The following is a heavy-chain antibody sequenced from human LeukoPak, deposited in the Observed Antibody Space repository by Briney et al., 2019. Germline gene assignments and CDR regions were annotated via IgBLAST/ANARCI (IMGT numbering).Heavy chain of an antibody. J-gene: IGHJ5*02. CDR3: ARHSLEQQLYWFDP. CDR1: GDSISSSGYY. V-gene: IGHV4-39*01. CDR2: IYYSGST. D-gene: IGHD6-13*01. Sequence: SENLSLTCPVSGDSISSSGYYWGWIRQPPGKGLEWIGTIYYSGSTYYNPSLKSRVTISVDTSKNQFSLRLSSVTAADTAVYYCARHSLEQQLYWFDPCGQGTLVTVSS.